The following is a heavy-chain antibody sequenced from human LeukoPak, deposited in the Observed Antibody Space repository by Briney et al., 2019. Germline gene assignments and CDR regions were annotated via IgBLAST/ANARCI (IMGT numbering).Heavy chain of an antibody. CDR3: TTDGLSTAWAFDI. Sequence: PGGSLRLSCAASGFTFSNAWMSWVRQAPGKGLEWVGRIKSKTDGGTTDYAAPVKGRFTISRDDSKNTLYLQMNSLKTEDTAVYYCTTDGLSTAWAFDIWGQGTMVTVSS. J-gene: IGHJ3*02. D-gene: IGHD5/OR15-5a*01. V-gene: IGHV3-15*01. CDR1: GFTFSNAW. CDR2: IKSKTDGGTT.